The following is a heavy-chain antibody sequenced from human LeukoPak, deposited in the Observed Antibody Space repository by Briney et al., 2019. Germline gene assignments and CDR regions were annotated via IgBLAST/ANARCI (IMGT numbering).Heavy chain of an antibody. CDR1: GYTFTGYY. J-gene: IGHJ6*02. D-gene: IGHD6-19*01. V-gene: IGHV1-2*02. CDR2: INPNSGGT. Sequence: ASVKVSCKASGYTFTGYYMHWVRQAPGQGLEWMGWINPNSGGTNYAQKFQGRVTMTRDTSISTAYMELSRLRSDGTAVYSCARGFMWLSYGMDVWGQGTTVTVSS. CDR3: ARGFMWLSYGMDV.